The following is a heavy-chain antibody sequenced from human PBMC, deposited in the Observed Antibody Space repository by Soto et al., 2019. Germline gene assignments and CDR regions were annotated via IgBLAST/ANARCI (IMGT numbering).Heavy chain of an antibody. CDR3: AKSVGSPGGV. Sequence: PSETLSLTCTVSGDSVTGGTYYWSWIRQPPGKGLEWIGYVQDSGSTNYNPSLNSRVTISIDTSKNQFSLNLNSLTAADTAVYYCAKSVGSPGGVWGQGTLVTVSS. CDR1: GDSVTGGTYY. D-gene: IGHD3-10*01. J-gene: IGHJ4*02. CDR2: VQDSGST. V-gene: IGHV4-61*01.